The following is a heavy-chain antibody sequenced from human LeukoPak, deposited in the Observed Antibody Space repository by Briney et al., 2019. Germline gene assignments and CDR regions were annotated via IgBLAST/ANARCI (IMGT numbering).Heavy chain of an antibody. CDR3: ASTRRAAVAGRFDS. J-gene: IGHJ4*02. D-gene: IGHD6-19*01. CDR1: GPSMSSTY. CDR2: IYHSGNT. V-gene: IGHV4-4*09. Sequence: PSPCLSLTCTVSGPSMSSTYGGSVRHPPGKGLEWMGYIYHSGNTNYSPSLESRVTMSVDESKHQFSLRVHFVSAADTAVYYCASTRRAAVAGRFDSWGQGTLITVYS.